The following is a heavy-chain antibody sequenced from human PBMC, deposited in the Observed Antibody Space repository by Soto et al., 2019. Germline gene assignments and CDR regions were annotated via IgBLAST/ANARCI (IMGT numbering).Heavy chain of an antibody. V-gene: IGHV1-18*01. D-gene: IGHD3-22*01. J-gene: IGHJ4*02. CDR1: GYTFTSYG. CDR2: ISAYNGNT. Sequence: ASVKVSCKASGYTFTSYGISWVRQAPGQGLEWMGWISAYNGNTNYAQKLQGRVTMTTDTSTSTAYMELRSLRSDDTAVYYCARDWNYYYDSSGYQVLFDYWGQGTLVTVSS. CDR3: ARDWNYYYDSSGYQVLFDY.